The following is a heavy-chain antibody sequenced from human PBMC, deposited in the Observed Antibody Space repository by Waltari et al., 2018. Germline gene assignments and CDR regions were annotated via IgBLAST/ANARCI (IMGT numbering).Heavy chain of an antibody. D-gene: IGHD3-16*01. J-gene: IGHJ3*02. CDR3: ARGGSVRGNDAFDI. V-gene: IGHV4-59*11. Sequence: QVQLQESGPGLGKPSETLSLTCTVSGGSISSHYWSWIRQPPGKGLEWIGYIDYSGSTNYNPSLKSRVTISVDTSKNQFSLKLSSVTAADTAVYYCARGGSVRGNDAFDIWGQGTMVTVSS. CDR2: IDYSGST. CDR1: GGSISSHY.